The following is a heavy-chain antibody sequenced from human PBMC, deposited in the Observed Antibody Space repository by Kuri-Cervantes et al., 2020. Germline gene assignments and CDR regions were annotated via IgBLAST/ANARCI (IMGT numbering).Heavy chain of an antibody. CDR3: ARGGGSVDY. V-gene: IGHV3-20*01. D-gene: IGHD3-16*01. J-gene: IGHJ4*02. CDR1: GFTLDDYV. Sequence: GESLKISCAASGFTLDDYVMSWVRQVPGKGLEWVAGISWNGDTIRYADSVKGRFTISRDSAKNSLYLQMNSLRAEDTALYHCARGGGSVDYWGQGTLFTVSS. CDR2: ISWNGDTI.